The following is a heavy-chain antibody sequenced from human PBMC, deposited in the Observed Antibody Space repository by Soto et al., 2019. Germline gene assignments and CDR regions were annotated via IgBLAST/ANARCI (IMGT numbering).Heavy chain of an antibody. CDR3: ARARITMVRGVDRDYYYYYYMDV. CDR2: INHSGST. D-gene: IGHD3-10*01. Sequence: EALSRTCAVYGGSFSGYYWSWIRQPPGKGLEWNGEINHSGSTNYNPSLKSRVTISVDTSKNQFSLKLSSVTAADTAVYYCARARITMVRGVDRDYYYYYYMDVWGKGTTVTVSS. CDR1: GGSFSGYY. V-gene: IGHV4-34*01. J-gene: IGHJ6*03.